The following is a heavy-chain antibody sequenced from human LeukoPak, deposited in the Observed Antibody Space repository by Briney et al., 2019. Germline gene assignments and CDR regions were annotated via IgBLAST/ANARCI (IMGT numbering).Heavy chain of an antibody. Sequence: GSLRLSFAASGFTFSSSAMSWVRQAPGEGVEWGSGISSSGDDTAYADSVKGRFTISRDNSKKTLHLQMNSMRAEDTAIYYSAKKNSGLYPFAFWGQGPLVTVSS. D-gene: IGHD4-23*01. V-gene: IGHV3-23*01. CDR1: GFTFSSSA. CDR3: AKKNSGLYPFAF. J-gene: IGHJ4*02. CDR2: ISSSGDDT.